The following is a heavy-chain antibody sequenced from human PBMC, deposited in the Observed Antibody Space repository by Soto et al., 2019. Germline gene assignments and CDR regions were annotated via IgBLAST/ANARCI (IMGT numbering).Heavy chain of an antibody. Sequence: SETLSLTCTVSGGSISSSSYYWGWIRQPPGKGLEWIGSIYYSGSTYYNPSLKSRVTISVDTSKNQFSLKLSSVTAADTAVYYCASLRFLEWLSPHHYGMDVWGQGTTVTVSS. CDR2: IYYSGST. D-gene: IGHD3-3*01. V-gene: IGHV4-39*01. J-gene: IGHJ6*02. CDR3: ASLRFLEWLSPHHYGMDV. CDR1: GGSISSSSYY.